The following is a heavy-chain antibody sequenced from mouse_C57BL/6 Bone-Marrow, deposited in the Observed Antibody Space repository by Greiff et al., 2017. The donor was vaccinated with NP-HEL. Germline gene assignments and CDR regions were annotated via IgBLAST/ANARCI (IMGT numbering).Heavy chain of an antibody. CDR2: IDPENGDT. D-gene: IGHD1-1*01. CDR3: TSYYGSSYWAMDY. J-gene: IGHJ4*01. V-gene: IGHV14-4*01. CDR1: GFNIKDDY. Sequence: VQLQQSGAELVRPGASVKLSCTASGFNIKDDYMHWVKQRPEQGLEWIGWIDPENGDTEYASKFQGKATITADTSSNTAYLQLSSLTSEDTAVYYCTSYYGSSYWAMDYWGQGTSVTVSS.